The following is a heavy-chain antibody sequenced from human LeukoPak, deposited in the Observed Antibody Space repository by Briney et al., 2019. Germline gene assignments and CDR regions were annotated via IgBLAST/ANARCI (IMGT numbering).Heavy chain of an antibody. CDR3: AKGLSPEYSSGWYGIDY. V-gene: IGHV3-23*01. J-gene: IGHJ4*02. CDR2: ISGSGGRT. CDR1: GITLSNYG. D-gene: IGHD6-19*01. Sequence: GGSLRLSCAVSGITLSNYGMSWVRQAPGKGLEWVAGISGSGGRTNYADAVKGRFTISRDNAKNTLYLQMSSLRAEDTAVYYCAKGLSPEYSSGWYGIDYWGQGTLVTVSS.